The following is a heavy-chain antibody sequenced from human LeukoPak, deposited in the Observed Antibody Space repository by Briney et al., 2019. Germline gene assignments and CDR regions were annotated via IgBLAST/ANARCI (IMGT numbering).Heavy chain of an antibody. CDR3: ARRNVVVPATMARAFDI. CDR1: GGSISRSSYY. Sequence: SETLSLTCTVSGGSISRSSYYWGWIRQPPGKGLEWIAHIHYSGSTYYNPSLKSRATISVDTSKNQFSLNLSSVTAADTAVYYCARRNVVVPATMARAFDIWGQGTIITVSS. D-gene: IGHD2-2*01. V-gene: IGHV4-39*01. J-gene: IGHJ3*02. CDR2: IHYSGST.